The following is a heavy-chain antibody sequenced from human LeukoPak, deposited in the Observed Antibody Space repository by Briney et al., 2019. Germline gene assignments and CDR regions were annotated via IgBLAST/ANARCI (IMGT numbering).Heavy chain of an antibody. CDR1: GFTFSSYE. CDR2: ISSSGSTI. V-gene: IGHV3-48*03. D-gene: IGHD3-10*01. CDR3: AKAGPGFGFDY. J-gene: IGHJ4*02. Sequence: GGSLRLSCAASGFTFSSYEMNWVRQAPGKGLEWVSYISSSGSTIYYADSVKGRFTISRDNAKNSLYLHMNSLRAEDTAVYYCAKAGPGFGFDYWGQGTLVTVSS.